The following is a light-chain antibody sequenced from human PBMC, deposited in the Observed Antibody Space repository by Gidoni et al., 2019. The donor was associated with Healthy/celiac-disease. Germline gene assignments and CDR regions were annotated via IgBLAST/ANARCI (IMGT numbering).Light chain of an antibody. V-gene: IGLV2-14*01. CDR3: SSYTSSSTLGGV. CDR2: DVS. Sequence: QSALTQPASVSGSPGQSSPISCTGTSSDVGGYTYVSWYQQHPGKAPKLMIYDVSNRPSGVSNRFSGSKSGTPASPTISGLQAEDEADYYCSSYTSSSTLGGVFGGGTKLTVL. CDR1: SSDVGGYTY. J-gene: IGLJ2*01.